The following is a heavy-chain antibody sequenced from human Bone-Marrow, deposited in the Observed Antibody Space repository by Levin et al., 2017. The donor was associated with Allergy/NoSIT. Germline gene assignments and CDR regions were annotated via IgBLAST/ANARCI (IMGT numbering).Heavy chain of an antibody. CDR3: ASDVNGRGRHFDY. D-gene: IGHD3-16*01. V-gene: IGHV4-59*12. Sequence: SETLSLTCTVSGPFTRSYHWSWIRQSPGKGLEWIGYIYDSGSTNYNPSLKSRVTISLDTSKDQFSLKLSSVTAADTAIYYCASDVNGRGRHFDYWGQGALVTVSS. J-gene: IGHJ4*02. CDR2: IYDSGST. CDR1: GPFTRSYH.